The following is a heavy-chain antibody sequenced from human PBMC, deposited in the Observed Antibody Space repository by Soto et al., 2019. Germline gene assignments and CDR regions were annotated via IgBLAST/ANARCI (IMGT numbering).Heavy chain of an antibody. CDR3: TTGLAAAGTNY. D-gene: IGHD6-13*01. CDR2: IKSKADGGTT. Sequence: GGSLRLSCAASGFTFNTAWMSWVRQAPGKELEWLGRIKSKADGGTTDFAAPVRGRFTISRDDSKNTLYLQMNSLKIEDTAVYYCTTGLAAAGTNYWGQGTLVTVSS. V-gene: IGHV3-15*01. J-gene: IGHJ4*02. CDR1: GFTFNTAW.